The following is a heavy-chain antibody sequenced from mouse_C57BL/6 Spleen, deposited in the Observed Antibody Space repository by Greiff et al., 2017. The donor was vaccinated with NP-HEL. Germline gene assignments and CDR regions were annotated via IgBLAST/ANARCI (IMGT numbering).Heavy chain of an antibody. Sequence: QVQLQQPGAELVKPGASVKLSCKASGYTFTSYWMHWVKQRPGQGLEWIGMIHPNSGSTNYNEKFKSKATLTVDKSSSTAYMQLSSLPSEDSAVYYCGELGGYFDYWGQGTTLTVSS. V-gene: IGHV1-64*01. CDR1: GYTFTSYW. CDR2: IHPNSGST. CDR3: GELGGYFDY. J-gene: IGHJ2*01. D-gene: IGHD4-1*01.